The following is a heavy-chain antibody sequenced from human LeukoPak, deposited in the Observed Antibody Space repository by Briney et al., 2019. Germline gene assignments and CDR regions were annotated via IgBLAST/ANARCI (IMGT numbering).Heavy chain of an antibody. CDR2: IKQAGSEK. Sequence: PGGSLRLSCAASGFTFSTYWMSWVRQDPGKGLEWVANIKQAGSEKYYVDSVKGRFTISRDNAKNSLYLQMNSLRAEDTAVYYCAREYSSGWYSYYYYYMDVWGKGTTVTVSS. D-gene: IGHD6-19*01. CDR1: GFTFSTYW. CDR3: AREYSSGWYSYYYYYMDV. V-gene: IGHV3-7*01. J-gene: IGHJ6*03.